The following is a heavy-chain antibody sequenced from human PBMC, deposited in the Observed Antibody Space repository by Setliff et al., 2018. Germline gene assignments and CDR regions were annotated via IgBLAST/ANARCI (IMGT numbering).Heavy chain of an antibody. J-gene: IGHJ4*02. CDR3: ARARDGIDFDYFDY. CDR1: GASITSGGFY. Sequence: PSETLSLTCSVSGASITSGGFYWTWIRQPAGKGLEWIGHISPSGSTTYNPSVKSRVTISLDTSKNHFSLKLDSVTSLIAADTAVYYCARARDGIDFDYFDYWGRGTPVTVSS. V-gene: IGHV4-61*09. CDR2: ISPSGST.